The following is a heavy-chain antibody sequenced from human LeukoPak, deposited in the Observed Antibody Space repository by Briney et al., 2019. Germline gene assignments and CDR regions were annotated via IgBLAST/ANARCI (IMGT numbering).Heavy chain of an antibody. J-gene: IGHJ4*02. V-gene: IGHV3-30*03. D-gene: IGHD4-17*01. CDR1: GFTFSSYG. CDR3: ARENGDYGDHNGFDY. Sequence: GGSLRLSCAASGFTFSSYGMHWVRQAPGKGLEWVAVISYDGSNKYYADSVKGRFTISRDNSKNTLYLQMNSLRAEDTAVYYCARENGDYGDHNGFDYWGQGTLVTVSS. CDR2: ISYDGSNK.